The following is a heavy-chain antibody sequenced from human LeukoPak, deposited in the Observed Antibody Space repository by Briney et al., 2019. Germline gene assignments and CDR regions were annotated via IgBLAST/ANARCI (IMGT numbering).Heavy chain of an antibody. V-gene: IGHV3-74*01. J-gene: IGHJ4*02. Sequence: GGSLRLSCTASGFTFGNYCMHWVRQTPGKGLIWVSRICPGGTITNYADSVKGRFTISRDNAMNTLYLQMNSLRGEDTAVYYCVRGDLRLPRSTPDCWGQGTLVTVSS. D-gene: IGHD5/OR15-5a*01. CDR3: VRGDLRLPRSTPDC. CDR1: GFTFGNYC. CDR2: ICPGGTIT.